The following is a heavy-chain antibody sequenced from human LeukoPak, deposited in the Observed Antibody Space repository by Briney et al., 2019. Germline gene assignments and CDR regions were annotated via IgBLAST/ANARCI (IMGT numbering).Heavy chain of an antibody. CDR2: INHSGST. V-gene: IGHV4-34*01. CDR3: ARGLILGRAGAVAY. CDR1: GGSFSGYY. D-gene: IGHD2-8*02. J-gene: IGHJ4*02. Sequence: SETLSLTCAVYGGSFSGYYWSWIRQPPGKGLEWIGEINHSGSTNYNPSLKSRVTISVDTSKNQFSLKLSSVTAADTAVYYCARGLILGRAGAVAYWGQGTLVTVSS.